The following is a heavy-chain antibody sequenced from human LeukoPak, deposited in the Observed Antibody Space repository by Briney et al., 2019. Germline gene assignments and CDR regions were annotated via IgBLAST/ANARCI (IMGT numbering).Heavy chain of an antibody. V-gene: IGHV3-74*01. Sequence: PGGSLRLSCAASGFTFSSYWMHWVRQAPGKGLVWVSRINSDGSTTSYADSVKGRFTISRDNAKNTLFLHMNSLRAEDTAVYYSAGYFFDGSAYNYWGQGTLVTVSS. J-gene: IGHJ4*02. CDR3: AGYFFDGSAYNY. CDR2: INSDGSTT. D-gene: IGHD3-22*01. CDR1: GFTFSSYW.